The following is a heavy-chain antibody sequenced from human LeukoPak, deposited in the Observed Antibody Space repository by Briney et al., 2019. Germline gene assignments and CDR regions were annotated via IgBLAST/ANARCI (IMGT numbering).Heavy chain of an antibody. V-gene: IGHV3-7*01. CDR3: ARVGYYDFWSGPNDAFDI. D-gene: IGHD3-3*01. CDR2: IKQDGSEK. J-gene: IGHJ3*02. Sequence: GGSLRLSCAASGFTFSSYWMSWVRQAPGKGLEWVANIKQDGSEKYYVDSVKGRFTISRDNAKNSLYLQMNSLRAEDTAVYYCARVGYYDFWSGPNDAFDIWGQGTMVTVSS. CDR1: GFTFSSYW.